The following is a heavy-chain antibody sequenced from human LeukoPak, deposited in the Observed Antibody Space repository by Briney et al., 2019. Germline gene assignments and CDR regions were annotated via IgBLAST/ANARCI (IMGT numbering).Heavy chain of an antibody. D-gene: IGHD1-1*01. Sequence: ASVKVSCKASVYSFTSFGISWVRQAPGQGLEWIGWISGYNGDANYARSLQGRITMTRDTSTSTAYMELRSLRSDDTAVYYCARHLVKIQVNYFDLWGQGTLVTVSS. CDR1: VYSFTSFG. J-gene: IGHJ4*02. CDR3: ARHLVKIQVNYFDL. CDR2: ISGYNGDA. V-gene: IGHV1-18*04.